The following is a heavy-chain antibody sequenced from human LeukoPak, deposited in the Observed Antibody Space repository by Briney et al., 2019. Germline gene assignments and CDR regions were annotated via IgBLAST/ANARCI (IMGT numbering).Heavy chain of an antibody. Sequence: ASVKVSCKASGYTFTSYDINWVRQATGQGLEWMGWMNPNSGNTGYAQKFQGRVTITRNTSISTAYMELSSLRTEDTAVYYCAKEGTASKPSDLDHWGQGTLVTVSS. D-gene: IGHD1/OR15-1a*01. CDR2: MNPNSGNT. J-gene: IGHJ4*02. CDR1: GYTFTSYD. CDR3: AKEGTASKPSDLDH. V-gene: IGHV1-8*03.